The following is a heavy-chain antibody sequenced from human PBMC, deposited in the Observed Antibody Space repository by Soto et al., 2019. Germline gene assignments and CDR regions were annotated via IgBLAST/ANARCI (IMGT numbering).Heavy chain of an antibody. D-gene: IGHD3-22*01. Sequence: QVQLVQSGAEVKKPGSSVKVSCKASGGTFSSYAISWVRQAPGQGLEWMGGIIPIFGTANYAQKFQGRVTITADESTNTAYMELSILRSEDTAVYYCARGTLYYDSSGYNDAFDIWGQGTMVTVSS. CDR1: GGTFSSYA. CDR3: ARGTLYYDSSGYNDAFDI. CDR2: IIPIFGTA. V-gene: IGHV1-69*01. J-gene: IGHJ3*02.